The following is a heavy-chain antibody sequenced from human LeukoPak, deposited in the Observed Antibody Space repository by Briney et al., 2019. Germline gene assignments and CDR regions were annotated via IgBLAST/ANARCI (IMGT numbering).Heavy chain of an antibody. CDR2: ISYDGSNK. CDR1: GFTFSSYA. J-gene: IGHJ4*02. D-gene: IGHD3-22*01. V-gene: IGHV3-30*04. CDR3: ARTIDYYDSSGYSKLDY. Sequence: GRSLRLSCAASGFTFSSYAIHWVRQAPGKGLEWVAVISYDGSNKYYADSVKGRFTISRDNSKNTLYLQMNSLRAEDTAVYYCARTIDYYDSSGYSKLDYWGQGTLVTVSS.